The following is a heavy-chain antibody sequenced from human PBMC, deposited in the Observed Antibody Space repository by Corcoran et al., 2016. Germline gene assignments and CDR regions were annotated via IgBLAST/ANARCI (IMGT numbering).Heavy chain of an antibody. D-gene: IGHD6-6*01. J-gene: IGHJ4*02. CDR1: GYTFTDYF. Sequence: QVQLVQSGAEVKKPGASMKVSCKASGYTFTDYFMHWVRQAPGQGLEWMGWINPNSGGTNYAQKFQGRVTMTRDTSISTAYMELSRLRSDDTAVYYGARGIYSSSSFLGYWGQGTLVTVSS. CDR2: INPNSGGT. V-gene: IGHV1-2*02. CDR3: ARGIYSSSSFLGY.